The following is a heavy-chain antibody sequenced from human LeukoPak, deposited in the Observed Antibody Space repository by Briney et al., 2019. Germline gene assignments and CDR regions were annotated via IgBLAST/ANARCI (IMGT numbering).Heavy chain of an antibody. CDR3: ARTVGATDSLDY. J-gene: IGHJ4*02. CDR2: INDRGDTI. D-gene: IGHD1-26*01. Sequence: GGSLRLSCAASGFPFSTIWMNWVRQAPGKGLEWVSYINDRGDTIYYAESVKGRFTISRDNAKTSLYLQMNSLRADDTAVYYCARTVGATDSLDYWGQGTLVTVSS. CDR1: GFPFSTIW. V-gene: IGHV3-48*04.